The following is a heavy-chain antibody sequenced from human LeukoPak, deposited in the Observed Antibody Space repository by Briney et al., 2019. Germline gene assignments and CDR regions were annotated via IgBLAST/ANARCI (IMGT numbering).Heavy chain of an antibody. V-gene: IGHV3-20*04. CDR1: GFRLFDYA. CDR2: INYNGAIT. D-gene: IGHD3-3*02. Sequence: GGPLSLSGAPSGFRLFDYALSWVGRAPGKGLDCLVPINYNGAITDYADSVKGRFTISRDNAKNSLYLRMDSLRAEDTALYYCARDRLGPSFSVSHFDLWGQGTLVTVSS. J-gene: IGHJ4*02. CDR3: ARDRLGPSFSVSHFDL.